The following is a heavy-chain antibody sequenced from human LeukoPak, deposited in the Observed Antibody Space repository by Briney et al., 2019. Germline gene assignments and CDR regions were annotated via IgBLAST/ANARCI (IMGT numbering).Heavy chain of an antibody. V-gene: IGHV4-59*08. CDR2: IYYRGST. J-gene: IGHJ4*02. CDR1: GGSISSYY. Sequence: SETLSLTCTVSGGSISSYYWSWIRQPPGKGLEWIGYIYYRGSTNYNASLKSRVTTSVDTSKNQFSLKLRSVTAADTAVYYCARWVAASSIDYWGQGTLVTVSS. CDR3: ARWVAASSIDY. D-gene: IGHD6-13*01.